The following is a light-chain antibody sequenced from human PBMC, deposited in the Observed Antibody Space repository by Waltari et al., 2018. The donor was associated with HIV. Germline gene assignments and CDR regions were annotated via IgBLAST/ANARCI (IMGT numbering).Light chain of an antibody. CDR1: STNIRNNY. Sequence: QSVLTQPPSVSPAPGQKVTTPCPGSSTNIRNNYVSWYQQPPGTAPKLLIYDNNKGPSGIPDRFSGSKAGTSATLGITGLQTGDEADYYCGTWDSSLSAGVFGGGTKLTVL. V-gene: IGLV1-51*01. CDR3: GTWDSSLSAGV. J-gene: IGLJ3*02. CDR2: DNN.